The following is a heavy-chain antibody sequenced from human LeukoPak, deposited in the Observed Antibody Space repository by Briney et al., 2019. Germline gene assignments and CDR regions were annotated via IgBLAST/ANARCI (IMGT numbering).Heavy chain of an antibody. CDR3: ARERIAAAGTVRSSYYYYYMDV. CDR1: GGSISSYY. J-gene: IGHJ6*03. CDR2: IYYSGST. Sequence: PSETLSLTCPVYGGSISSYYWSWIRQPPGKGLEWIGYIYYSGSTDYNPSLKSRVTIQVGTSKNQFSLKLSSVTDADTAVYYCARERIAAAGTVRSSYYYYYMDVWGKGTTVTVSS. D-gene: IGHD6-13*01. V-gene: IGHV4-59*01.